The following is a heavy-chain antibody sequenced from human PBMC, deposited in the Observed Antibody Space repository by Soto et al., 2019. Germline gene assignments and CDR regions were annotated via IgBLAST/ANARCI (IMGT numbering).Heavy chain of an antibody. D-gene: IGHD2-15*01. CDR2: MNPNSGNT. J-gene: IGHJ4*02. CDR1: GYTFASCD. V-gene: IGHV1-8*01. Sequence: GASVEVCCEASGYTFASCDMCWVCQATGQGLEWMGWMNPNSGNTGYAQKFQGRVTMTRDTSVNTAYMELSNLGSEDTAVYYCARAVVVATRRVFDYWGQGNQVTVSS. CDR3: ARAVVVATRRVFDY.